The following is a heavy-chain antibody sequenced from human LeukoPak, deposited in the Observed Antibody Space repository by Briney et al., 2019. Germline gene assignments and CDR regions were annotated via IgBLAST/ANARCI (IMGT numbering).Heavy chain of an antibody. Sequence: GGSLRLSCAASGFTFKNSWMSWVRQAPGRGLEWVSVISGSGGTTYYADSVKGRFTISGDNSKNTLSLQMNSLRAEDTAVYYCAKGRTIVPAAPRDYWGQGTLVTVSA. CDR1: GFTFKNSW. CDR2: ISGSGGTT. J-gene: IGHJ4*02. CDR3: AKGRTIVPAAPRDY. D-gene: IGHD2-2*01. V-gene: IGHV3-23*01.